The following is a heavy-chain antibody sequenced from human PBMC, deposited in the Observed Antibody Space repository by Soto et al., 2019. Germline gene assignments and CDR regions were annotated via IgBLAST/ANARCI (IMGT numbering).Heavy chain of an antibody. Sequence: SETLCLTCTVSGDSISVGYYWSWIRQHPGKGLEWIGYVSPSGTTYYNPSLKSRVSISTDRSKNQFSLEVSSVTAADTAVYYCARNRGSYGMDVWGQGTTVT. CDR2: VSPSGTT. V-gene: IGHV4-31*03. CDR3: ARNRGSYGMDV. J-gene: IGHJ6*02. CDR1: GDSISVGYY.